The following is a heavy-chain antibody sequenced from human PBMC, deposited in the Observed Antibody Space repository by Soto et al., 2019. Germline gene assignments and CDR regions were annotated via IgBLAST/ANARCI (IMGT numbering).Heavy chain of an antibody. V-gene: IGHV4-31*03. D-gene: IGHD5-12*01. CDR2: IYYSGST. CDR3: AASFVACGGFSNYGMDV. CDR1: GGSISSGGYY. J-gene: IGHJ6*02. Sequence: QVQLQESGPGLVKPSQTLSLTCTVSGGSISSGGYYWSWIRQHPGKGLEWIGYIYYSGSTYYNPSLKSGLTLSVDTSKTHSSPKVSSVTAPATAGYYCAASFVACGGFSNYGMDVWGQGTPVTVSS.